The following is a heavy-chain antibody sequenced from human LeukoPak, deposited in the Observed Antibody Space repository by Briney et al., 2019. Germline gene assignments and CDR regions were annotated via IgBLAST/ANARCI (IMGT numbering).Heavy chain of an antibody. CDR1: RGSISGYS. J-gene: IGHJ4*02. V-gene: IGHV4-59*01. D-gene: IGHD5-18*01. CDR3: ARGRDYGYGY. CDR2: IYYSGST. Sequence: SETLSLTCTVSRGSISGYSWSWIRQSPGGGLDWIGYIYYSGSTNYNPSLKSRVTISVDTSKNQFSLKLSSVTAADTAVYYCARGRDYGYGYWGQGTLVTVSS.